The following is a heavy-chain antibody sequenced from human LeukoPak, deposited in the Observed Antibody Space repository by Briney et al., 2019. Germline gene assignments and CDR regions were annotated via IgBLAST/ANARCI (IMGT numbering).Heavy chain of an antibody. Sequence: ASVTVSCKASGYTFTSYGISWVRQAPGQGLEWMGWISAYNGNTNYAQKLQGRVTMTTDTSTSTAYMELRSLRSDGTAVYYCAREPLIAVAGSDAFDIWGQGTMVTVSS. V-gene: IGHV1-18*01. CDR2: ISAYNGNT. D-gene: IGHD6-19*01. CDR1: GYTFTSYG. CDR3: AREPLIAVAGSDAFDI. J-gene: IGHJ3*02.